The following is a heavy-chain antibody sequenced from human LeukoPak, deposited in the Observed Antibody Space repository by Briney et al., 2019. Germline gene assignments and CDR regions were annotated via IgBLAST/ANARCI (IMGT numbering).Heavy chain of an antibody. V-gene: IGHV1-2*02. CDR3: ARKRGTIFGVVPTWYYCDY. J-gene: IGHJ4*02. D-gene: IGHD3-3*01. CDR1: GYTFTGYY. Sequence: GASVKVSCKASGYTFTGYYMHWVRQAPGQGLEWMGWINPNSGGTNYAQKFQGRVTMTRDTSISTAYMELSRLRSDDTAVYYCARKRGTIFGVVPTWYYCDYWGQGTLVTVSS. CDR2: INPNSGGT.